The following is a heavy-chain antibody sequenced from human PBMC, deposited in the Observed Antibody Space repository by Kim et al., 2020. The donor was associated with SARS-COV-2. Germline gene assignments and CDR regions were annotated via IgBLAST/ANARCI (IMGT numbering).Heavy chain of an antibody. CDR1: GFTFSSYA. V-gene: IGHV3-64D*06. Sequence: GGSLRLSCSASGFTFSSYAMHWVRQAPGKGLEYVSAISSNGGSTYYADSVKGRFTISRDNSKNTLYLQMSSLRAEDTAVYYCVKGNWNYGRYFDLWGRGTLVTVSS. CDR2: ISSNGGST. D-gene: IGHD1-7*01. CDR3: VKGNWNYGRYFDL. J-gene: IGHJ2*01.